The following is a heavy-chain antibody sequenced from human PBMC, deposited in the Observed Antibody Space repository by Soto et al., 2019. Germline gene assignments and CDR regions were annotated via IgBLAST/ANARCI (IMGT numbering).Heavy chain of an antibody. Sequence: PSETLSLTCAASGASVSSTYWWSWVRQPPGKGPEWIGEINHRGSANYNPSLRSRVTMSVDISKSQFSLRLTSVTAADTAVYYCARYNAASGTYYFDYWGQGALVT. D-gene: IGHD6-13*01. CDR1: GASVSSTYW. J-gene: IGHJ4*02. CDR3: ARYNAASGTYYFDY. V-gene: IGHV4-4*02. CDR2: INHRGSA.